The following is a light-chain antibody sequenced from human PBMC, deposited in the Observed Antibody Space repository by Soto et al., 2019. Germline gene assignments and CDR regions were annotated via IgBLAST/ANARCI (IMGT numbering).Light chain of an antibody. V-gene: IGLV9-49*01. Sequence: QSVLSQPPSASASLGASVTLTCTLSSGYNNYKVDWYQQRPGKGPRFVMRVGTGGIVGSKGDGIPDRFSVLGSGLNRYLTIENIQEEDESDYCCGADDGSGTYFVYVFGSGTKLTVL. CDR1: SGYNNYK. CDR2: VGTGGIVG. CDR3: GADDGSGTYFVYV. J-gene: IGLJ1*01.